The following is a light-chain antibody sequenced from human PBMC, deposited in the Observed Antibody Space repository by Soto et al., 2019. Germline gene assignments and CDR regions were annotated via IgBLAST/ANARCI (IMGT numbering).Light chain of an antibody. J-gene: IGKJ1*01. V-gene: IGKV1-5*01. Sequence: DIQLTQSPPTLSASVGDRVTLTCRASQSLNSRLAWYQQRPGKAPKLLIYDASTLESGVPSRFSGSGSGTEFTLTINNLQPDDLATYICQQYKSYSTFGRGTKVDIK. CDR3: QQYKSYST. CDR1: QSLNSR. CDR2: DAS.